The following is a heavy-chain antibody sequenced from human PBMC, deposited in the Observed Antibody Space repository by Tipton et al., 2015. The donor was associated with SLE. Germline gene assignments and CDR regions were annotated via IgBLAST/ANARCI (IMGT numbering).Heavy chain of an antibody. Sequence: TLSLTCTVSGGSINSNYWSWIRQAPGEGLEWIGYIYYSGSTHYNPSLKSRVTISLDTSKNQFSLKMSHVTAADAAVYYCARQSVGGVPYFYYMDVWGEGTTVTVSS. CDR1: GGSINSNY. CDR2: IYYSGST. D-gene: IGHD1-26*01. V-gene: IGHV4-59*01. CDR3: ARQSVGGVPYFYYMDV. J-gene: IGHJ6*03.